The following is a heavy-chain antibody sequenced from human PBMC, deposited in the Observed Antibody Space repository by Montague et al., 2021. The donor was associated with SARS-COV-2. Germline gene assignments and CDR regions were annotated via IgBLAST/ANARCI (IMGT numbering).Heavy chain of an antibody. CDR3: AGVDCSGPVEY. CDR1: GGSLNNYF. D-gene: IGHD2-15*01. V-gene: IGHV4-59*08. J-gene: IGHJ4*02. CDR2: ISDSGST. Sequence: SETLSLTCTVSGGSLNNYFWSWIRQPPGKGLEWVGYISDSGSTKYNPSLQSRVTISVDTTRNQFSLKLLSVTAADTAFYYCAGVDCSGPVEYWGQGILVSVSS.